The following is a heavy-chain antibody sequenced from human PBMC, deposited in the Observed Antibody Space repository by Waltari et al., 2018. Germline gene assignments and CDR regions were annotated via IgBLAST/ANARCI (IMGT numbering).Heavy chain of an antibody. Sequence: QITLKESGPTLVKPTQTLTLTCTFSGFSLSTSGVGVGWIRQPPGKALEWLALIYWNDDKRYSPSLKSRLTITKDTSKNQVVLTMTNMDPVDTATYYCAHTTGRITIFGVVIYMDVWGKGTTVTVSS. CDR3: AHTTGRITIFGVVIYMDV. D-gene: IGHD3-3*01. J-gene: IGHJ6*03. V-gene: IGHV2-5*01. CDR2: IYWNDDK. CDR1: GFSLSTSGVG.